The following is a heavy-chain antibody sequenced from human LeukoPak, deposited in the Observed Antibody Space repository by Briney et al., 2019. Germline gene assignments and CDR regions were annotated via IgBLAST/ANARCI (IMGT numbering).Heavy chain of an antibody. V-gene: IGHV4-59*01. D-gene: IGHD3-10*01. CDR1: GGSISSYY. CDR3: ARDRGKYYFDY. Sequence: SETLSLTCTVSGGSISSYYWNWIRQPPGKGLEWIGYIHHNGNNNYNPSLKSRVTMSVDTSKNQFSLKLSSVTAADTAVYYCARDRGKYYFDYWGQGTLVTVSS. J-gene: IGHJ4*02. CDR2: IHHNGNN.